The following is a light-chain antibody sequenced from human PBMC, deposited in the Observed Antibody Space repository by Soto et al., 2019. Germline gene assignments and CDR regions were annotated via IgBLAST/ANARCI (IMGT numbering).Light chain of an antibody. J-gene: IGLJ1*01. V-gene: IGLV2-11*01. CDR1: SSDVGTYTY. CDR2: DVI. CDR3: CSYAGSYTHV. Sequence: SALGQPRSGSGSPGQSVTISCAVTSSDVGTYTYVSWYQQHPGKAPKLIIYDVIKRPSGVPDRFSGSKSGNTASLTISGLQAEDEADYYCCSYAGSYTHVFGTGTKVTVL.